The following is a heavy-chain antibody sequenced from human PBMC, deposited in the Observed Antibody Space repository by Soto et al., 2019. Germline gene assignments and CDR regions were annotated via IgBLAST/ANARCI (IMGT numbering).Heavy chain of an antibody. V-gene: IGHV4-31*01. CDR3: SDSLSAPTLGDFDY. Sequence: PSETLSLTCTVSGGSIRSRGCCRIWNRQHPQNGLEWIEYICYSWCTYYTPSLTSLVTISVVTFNTHFSLKLSSVTAAAAAVYSFSDSLSAPTLGDFDYWGQGTLVTVSS. CDR2: ICYSWCT. J-gene: IGHJ4*02. CDR1: GGSIRSRGCC. D-gene: IGHD2-21*02.